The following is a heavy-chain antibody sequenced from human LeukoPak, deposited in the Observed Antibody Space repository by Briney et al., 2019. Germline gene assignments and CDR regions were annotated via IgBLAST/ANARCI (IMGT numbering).Heavy chain of an antibody. CDR2: IKEDGSDK. V-gene: IGHV3-7*01. CDR3: SSFHIV. D-gene: IGHD2-21*01. Sequence: GGSQRLSCAASGFNLRNYWMSWVRQAPGKGLEWVAEIKEDGSDKYYVDSAKGRFTISRDNAKNSLYLQMNSLRAEDTAVYYCSSFHIVWGQGILITFSS. CDR1: GFNLRNYW. J-gene: IGHJ4*02.